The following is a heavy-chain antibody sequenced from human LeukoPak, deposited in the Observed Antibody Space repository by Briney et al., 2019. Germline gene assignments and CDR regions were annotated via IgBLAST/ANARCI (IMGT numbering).Heavy chain of an antibody. Sequence: QPGGSLRLSCAASGFTFSSYAMSWVRQTPGNGLEWVSAISGSGVSTYYADSVKGRFTISRDNSKNTLYLQMNSLRAEDTAVYYCAKGGTVLRFLEWLLGGSYFDYWGQGTLATVSS. CDR1: GFTFSSYA. CDR3: AKGGTVLRFLEWLLGGSYFDY. CDR2: ISGSGVST. V-gene: IGHV3-23*01. D-gene: IGHD3-3*01. J-gene: IGHJ4*02.